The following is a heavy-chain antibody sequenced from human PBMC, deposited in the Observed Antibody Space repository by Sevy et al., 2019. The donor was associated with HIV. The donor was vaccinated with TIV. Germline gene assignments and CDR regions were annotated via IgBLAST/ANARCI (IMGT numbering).Heavy chain of an antibody. V-gene: IGHV3-7*03. CDR2: IKKDGSEK. J-gene: IGHJ6*02. CDR1: GFTFSTYW. Sequence: GGSPRLSCAASGFTFSTYWMSWVRQAPGKGLEWVANIKKDGSEKYYVDSVKGRFTISRDNAKSSLYLQMKSLRAEDTAVYDCARDCSSTSCLWGLDVWGQGTTVTVSS. CDR3: ARDCSSTSCLWGLDV. D-gene: IGHD2-2*01.